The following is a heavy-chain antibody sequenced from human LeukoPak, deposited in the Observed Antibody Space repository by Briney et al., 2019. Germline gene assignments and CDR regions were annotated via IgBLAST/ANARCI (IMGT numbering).Heavy chain of an antibody. CDR1: GGSISSYY. D-gene: IGHD2-2*02. CDR3: AGDLDIVVVPAAIPYNWFDP. J-gene: IGHJ5*02. CDR2: IYYSGST. V-gene: IGHV4-59*12. Sequence: PSETLSLTCTVSGGSISSYYWSWIRQPPGKGLEWIGYIYYSGSTNYNPSLKSRVTMSVDTSKNQFSLKLSSVTAADTAVYYCAGDLDIVVVPAAIPYNWFDPWGQGTLVTVSS.